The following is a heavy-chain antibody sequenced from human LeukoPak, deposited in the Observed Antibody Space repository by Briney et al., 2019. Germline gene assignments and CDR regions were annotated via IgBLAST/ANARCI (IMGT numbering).Heavy chain of an antibody. CDR3: ARHQVEAAAGDY. J-gene: IGHJ4*02. V-gene: IGHV4-30-2*03. CDR1: GGSISSGGYS. Sequence: SETLSLTCAVSGGSISSGGYSWSWIRQPPGKGLEWIGYIYHSGSTYYNPSLKSRVTISVDTSKNQFSLKLSSVTAADTAVYYCARHQVEAAAGDYWGQGTLVTVTS. CDR2: IYHSGST. D-gene: IGHD6-13*01.